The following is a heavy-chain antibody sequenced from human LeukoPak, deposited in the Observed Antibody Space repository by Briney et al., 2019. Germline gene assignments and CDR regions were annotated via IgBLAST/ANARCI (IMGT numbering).Heavy chain of an antibody. J-gene: IGHJ4*02. CDR1: GFTFTTYG. Sequence: GGSLRLSCAASGFTFTTYGMSWVRQAPGKGLEWVSGISGNGGSTYYAGSVKGRFTISRDNSKNTLYLQMNSLRVEDTAVYYCAKGRQKEGSGYDYFSLLRITVAGTLDYWGPGTLVTVSS. CDR3: AKGRQKEGSGYDYFSLLRITVAGTLDY. D-gene: IGHD6-19*01. V-gene: IGHV3-23*01. CDR2: ISGNGGST.